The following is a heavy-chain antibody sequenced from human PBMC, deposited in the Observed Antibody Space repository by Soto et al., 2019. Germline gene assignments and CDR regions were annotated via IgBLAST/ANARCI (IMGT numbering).Heavy chain of an antibody. Sequence: GGSLRLSCAASGFTFSSYAMSWVRQAPGKGLEWVSAISGSGGSTYYADSVKGRFTISRDNSKNTLYLQMNSLRAEDTAVYCCTKDTRDGYNALVFDIWGQGTMVTVSS. D-gene: IGHD5-12*01. V-gene: IGHV3-23*01. CDR2: ISGSGGST. J-gene: IGHJ3*02. CDR1: GFTFSSYA. CDR3: TKDTRDGYNALVFDI.